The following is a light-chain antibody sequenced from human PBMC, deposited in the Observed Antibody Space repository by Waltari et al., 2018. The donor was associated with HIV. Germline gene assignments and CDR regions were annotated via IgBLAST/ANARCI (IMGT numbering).Light chain of an antibody. Sequence: QSALTQPASAPGSPGQSITISCTGPSSDIGDYCYVSWYQQHPGKAPKLMIYGVTNRPSGVSNRFSGSKSGNTASLTISGLQAEDEADYYCSSYTSSSTLYVFGTGTKVTVL. V-gene: IGLV2-14*01. J-gene: IGLJ1*01. CDR3: SSYTSSSTLYV. CDR1: SSDIGDYCY. CDR2: GVT.